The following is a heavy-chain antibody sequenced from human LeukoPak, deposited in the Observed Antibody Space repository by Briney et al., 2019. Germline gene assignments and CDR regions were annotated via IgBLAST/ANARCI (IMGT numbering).Heavy chain of an antibody. J-gene: IGHJ4*02. CDR1: GDSISSADYY. CDR3: ARESDLSHYDRTDY. Sequence: NPSQTLSLTCTVSGDSISSADYYWSWIRQPAGKGLEWIGRIYTSGSTNYNPTLKSRVTISADTSKNQFFLKLSSVTAADTAVYYCARESDLSHYDRTDYWGQGTPVTVSS. CDR2: IYTSGST. V-gene: IGHV4-61*02. D-gene: IGHD3-22*01.